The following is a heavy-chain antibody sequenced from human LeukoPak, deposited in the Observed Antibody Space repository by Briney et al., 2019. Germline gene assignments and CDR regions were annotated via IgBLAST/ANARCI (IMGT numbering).Heavy chain of an antibody. J-gene: IGHJ4*02. V-gene: IGHV6-1*01. CDR1: GDSVSSNSAA. CDR2: TYYRSKWYN. D-gene: IGHD6-13*01. CDR3: ARGWAAAGPTGFDY. Sequence: SQTLSLTCAISGDSVSSNSAAWNWIRQSPSRGLERLGRTYYRSKWYNDYAVSVKSRITINPDTSKNQFSLQLNSVTPEDTAVYYCARGWAAAGPTGFDYWGQGTLVTVSS.